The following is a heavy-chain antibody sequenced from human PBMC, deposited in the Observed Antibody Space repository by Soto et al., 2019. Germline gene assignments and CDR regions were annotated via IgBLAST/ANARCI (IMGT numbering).Heavy chain of an antibody. D-gene: IGHD2-2*01. CDR2: ISSSGSTI. V-gene: IGHV3-11*01. Sequence: GGSLRLSCAASGFTFSDYYMSWIRQAPGKGLEWVSYISSSGSTIYYADSVKGRFTISRDNAKNSLYLQMNSLRAEDTAVYYCARDPHELRVPAASNYYYYYYMDVWGKGTTVTVSS. CDR3: ARDPHELRVPAASNYYYYYYMDV. CDR1: GFTFSDYY. J-gene: IGHJ6*03.